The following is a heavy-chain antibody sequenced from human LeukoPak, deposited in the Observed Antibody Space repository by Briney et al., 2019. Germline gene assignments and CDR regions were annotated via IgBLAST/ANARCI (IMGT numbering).Heavy chain of an antibody. V-gene: IGHV3-30*02. J-gene: IGHJ4*02. Sequence: GGSLRLSCAASGFTFSSYGMHWVRQAPGKGLEWVAFIRYDGSNKYYADSVKGRFTISRDNSKTTLYLQMNSLRAEDTAVYYCAKENWVYNWKYDSSGSGINYWGQGTRVTVSS. CDR3: AKENWVYNWKYDSSGSGINY. CDR1: GFTFSSYG. D-gene: IGHD3-22*01. CDR2: IRYDGSNK.